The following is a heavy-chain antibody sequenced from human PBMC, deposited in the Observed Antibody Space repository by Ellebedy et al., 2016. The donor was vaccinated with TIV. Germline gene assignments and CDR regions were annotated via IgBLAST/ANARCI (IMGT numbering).Heavy chain of an antibody. Sequence: PGGSLRLSCKGSGYSATTYWVSCVRQMLGKGLEWMDKIVPSEASTKYSPSFQGRVTISVDKSISTAYLQWRNLRASDTAVYYCVRQGYYDSSGYYSWFDPWGQGTLVTVTS. D-gene: IGHD3-22*01. CDR3: VRQGYYDSSGYYSWFDP. CDR1: GYSATTYW. CDR2: IVPSEAST. V-gene: IGHV5-10-1*01. J-gene: IGHJ5*02.